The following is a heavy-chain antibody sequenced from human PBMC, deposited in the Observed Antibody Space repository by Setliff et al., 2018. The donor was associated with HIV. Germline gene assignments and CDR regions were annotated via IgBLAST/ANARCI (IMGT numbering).Heavy chain of an antibody. Sequence: GGSLRLSCAASGFSFSSYSMNWVRQAPGKGLEWVSYIRSSSSAMYYADSVKGRFTISRDNAKDSLYLQMNSLRAPDTAVYYCARGRYDYAWGSNREYYYYYMDVWGKGTTVTVSS. D-gene: IGHD3-16*02. CDR3: ARGRYDYAWGSNREYYYYYMDV. V-gene: IGHV3-48*01. J-gene: IGHJ6*03. CDR2: IRSSSSAM. CDR1: GFSFSSYS.